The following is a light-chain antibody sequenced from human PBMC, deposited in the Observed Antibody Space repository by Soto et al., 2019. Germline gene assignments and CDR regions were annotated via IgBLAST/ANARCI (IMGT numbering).Light chain of an antibody. Sequence: AIRMTQSPSSLSASTGDRVTITCRASQGISSYLAWYQQKPGKAPKLLIYAASTLQSGVPSRFSGSGSGTDFILTISCLQSEDFATYDCQQYYSYPLSFGGGTKVEIK. CDR1: QGISSY. J-gene: IGKJ4*01. CDR3: QQYYSYPLS. CDR2: AAS. V-gene: IGKV1-8*01.